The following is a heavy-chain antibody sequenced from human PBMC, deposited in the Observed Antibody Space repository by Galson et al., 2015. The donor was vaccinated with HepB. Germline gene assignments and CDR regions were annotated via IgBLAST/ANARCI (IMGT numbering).Heavy chain of an antibody. CDR2: IIPIFGTA. J-gene: IGHJ2*01. CDR1: GGTFSSYA. D-gene: IGHD3-9*01. V-gene: IGHV1-69*13. Sequence: SVKVSCKASGGTFSSYAISWVRQAPGQGLEWMGGIIPIFGTANYAQKFQGRVTITADESTSTAYMELSSLRSEDTAVYYCARDGAGILTGYYSSRDWYFDLWGRGTLVTVSS. CDR3: ARDGAGILTGYYSSRDWYFDL.